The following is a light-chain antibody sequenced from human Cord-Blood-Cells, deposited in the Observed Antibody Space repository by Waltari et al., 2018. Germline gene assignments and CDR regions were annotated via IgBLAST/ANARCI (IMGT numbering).Light chain of an antibody. J-gene: IGKJ4*01. CDR1: QSVSSSY. CDR3: QQYGSSPLT. Sequence: ESVLTQSPGTLSLSPGERATISCRASQSVSSSYLAWYQQKPGQAPRLLNYGASSRATGIPDRFSGSGSGTDFTLTISRLEPEDFAVYYCQQYGSSPLTFGGGTKVEIK. CDR2: GAS. V-gene: IGKV3-20*01.